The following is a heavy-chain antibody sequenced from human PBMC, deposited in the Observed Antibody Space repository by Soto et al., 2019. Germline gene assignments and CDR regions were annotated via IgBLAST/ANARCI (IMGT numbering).Heavy chain of an antibody. CDR3: ARRGRYDYVWGSYRYSPPDY. J-gene: IGHJ4*02. Sequence: PGESLKISCKGSGYSFTSYWIGWVRQMPGKGLEWMGIIYPGDSDTRYSPSFQGQVTISADKSISTAYLQWSSLKASDTAMYYCARRGRYDYVWGSYRYSPPDYWGQGTLVTVS. CDR1: GYSFTSYW. CDR2: IYPGDSDT. V-gene: IGHV5-51*01. D-gene: IGHD3-16*02.